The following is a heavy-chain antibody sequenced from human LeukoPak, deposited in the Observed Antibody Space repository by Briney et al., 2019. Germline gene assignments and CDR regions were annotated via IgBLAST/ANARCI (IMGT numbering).Heavy chain of an antibody. CDR3: ARSKITFGGVIAKFDP. CDR2: MNPNSGNT. CDR1: GYTFTSYD. Sequence: ASVKVSCRASGYTFTSYDINWVRQATGQGLEWMGWMNPNSGNTGYAQKFQGRVTMTRNTSISTAYMELSSLRSEDTAVYYCARSKITFGGVIAKFDPWGQGTLVTVSS. V-gene: IGHV1-8*01. J-gene: IGHJ5*02. D-gene: IGHD3-16*02.